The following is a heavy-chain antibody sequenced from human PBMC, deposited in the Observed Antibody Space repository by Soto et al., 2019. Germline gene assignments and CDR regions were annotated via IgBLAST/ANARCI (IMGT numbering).Heavy chain of an antibody. D-gene: IGHD2-2*02. CDR1: GGSITSHF. J-gene: IGHJ5*02. Sequence: SETLSLTCSVSGGSITSHFWNWIRQPPGKGLEWIAYIYYTEGPRYNPSLQSRVTVSFDTSKNQFSLRLNSATAADTAVYYCARGAIPTQNWFDPWGQGTLVTVSS. CDR2: IYYTEGP. CDR3: ARGAIPTQNWFDP. V-gene: IGHV4-59*11.